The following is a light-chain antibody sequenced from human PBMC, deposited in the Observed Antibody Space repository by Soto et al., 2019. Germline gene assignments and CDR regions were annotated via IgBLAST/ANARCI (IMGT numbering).Light chain of an antibody. V-gene: IGKV3-20*01. CDR2: GAS. J-gene: IGKJ5*01. Sequence: EIVLTQSPGTLSLSPGERATLSCRASQSVSSSYLAWYQQKPGQALRLLIYGASSRATGIPDRFSGSGSGTDFTLTISRLEPEDFAVYYCQQYGSSPSITFGQGTRLET. CDR1: QSVSSSY. CDR3: QQYGSSPSIT.